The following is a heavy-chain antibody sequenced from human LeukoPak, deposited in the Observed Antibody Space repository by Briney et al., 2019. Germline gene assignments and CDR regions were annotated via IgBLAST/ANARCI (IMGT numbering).Heavy chain of an antibody. CDR3: ARGQSSANYYFEY. Sequence: ASVKVSCKTSGYTFTNYYMHWVRQAPGQGLAWMGIINPSDGSSTYAQNFQGRVTMTRDTSTSTVYMELSGLRSEDTAVYYCARGQSSANYYFEYWGQGTLVTVSS. CDR1: GYTFTNYY. D-gene: IGHD3-22*01. V-gene: IGHV1-46*01. J-gene: IGHJ4*02. CDR2: INPSDGSS.